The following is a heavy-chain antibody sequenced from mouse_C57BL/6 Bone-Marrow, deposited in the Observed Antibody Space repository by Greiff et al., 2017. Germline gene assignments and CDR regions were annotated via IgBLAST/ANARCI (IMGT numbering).Heavy chain of an antibody. D-gene: IGHD1-1*01. CDR1: GFTFSSYA. Sequence: DVKLQESGGGLVKPGGSLKLSCAASGFTFSSYAMSWVRQTPEKRLEWVATISDGGSYTYYPDNVKGRFTISRDNAKNNLYLQMSHLKSEDTAIYYCARDYYGSSLWFAYWGQGTLVTVSA. V-gene: IGHV5-4*01. CDR2: ISDGGSYT. CDR3: ARDYYGSSLWFAY. J-gene: IGHJ3*01.